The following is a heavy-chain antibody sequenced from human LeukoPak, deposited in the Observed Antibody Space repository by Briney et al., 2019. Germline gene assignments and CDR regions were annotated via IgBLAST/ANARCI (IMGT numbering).Heavy chain of an antibody. Sequence: GASVKVSCKASGYTFTGYYMHWVRQAPGQGLEWMGGIIPIFGTANYAQKFQGRVTITADESTSTAYMELSSLRSEDTAVYYCARARRGYRDSPNIPFDYWGQGTLVTVSS. J-gene: IGHJ4*02. CDR1: GYTFTGYY. V-gene: IGHV1-69*13. D-gene: IGHD5-18*01. CDR3: ARARRGYRDSPNIPFDY. CDR2: IIPIFGTA.